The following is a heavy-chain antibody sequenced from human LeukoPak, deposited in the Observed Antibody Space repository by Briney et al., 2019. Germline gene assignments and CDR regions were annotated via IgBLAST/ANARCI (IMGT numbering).Heavy chain of an antibody. J-gene: IGHJ4*02. D-gene: IGHD2-2*01. CDR1: GYTFTGYS. Sequence: ASVKVSCKASGYTFTGYSMHWVQQAPGQGLEWMGWISPNTGGTNYAQKFQDRVTMTRDTSISTAYMELNSLRSDDTAVYYCARPCPSSTSSCYDYWGQGTLVTVSS. CDR2: ISPNTGGT. CDR3: ARPCPSSTSSCYDY. V-gene: IGHV1-2*02.